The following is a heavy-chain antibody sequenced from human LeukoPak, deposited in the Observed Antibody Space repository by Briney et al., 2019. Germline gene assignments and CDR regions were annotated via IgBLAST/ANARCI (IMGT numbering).Heavy chain of an antibody. CDR1: GFTFSSYW. CDR3: ASGGYNWNRLDY. CDR2: IKQDGSGK. V-gene: IGHV3-7*01. Sequence: GGSLRLSCAASGFTFSSYWMSWVRQAPGKGLEWVANIKQDGSGKYYVDSVKGRFTISRDNAKNSLYLQMNSLRAEDTAVYYCASGGYNWNRLDYWGQGTLVTVSS. D-gene: IGHD1-20*01. J-gene: IGHJ4*02.